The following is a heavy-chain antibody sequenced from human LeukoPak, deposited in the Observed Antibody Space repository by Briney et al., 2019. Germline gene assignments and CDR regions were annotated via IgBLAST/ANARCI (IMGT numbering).Heavy chain of an antibody. Sequence: GGSLRLSCAASGFTFSSYAMSWVRQAPGKGLEWVSAISGSGGSTYYADSVKGRFTISRDNSKNTLYLQMNSLRAEDTAVYYCAKYPDSSGYYYSFAYWGQATLVTGSS. CDR2: ISGSGGST. V-gene: IGHV3-23*01. CDR3: AKYPDSSGYYYSFAY. J-gene: IGHJ4*02. CDR1: GFTFSSYA. D-gene: IGHD3-22*01.